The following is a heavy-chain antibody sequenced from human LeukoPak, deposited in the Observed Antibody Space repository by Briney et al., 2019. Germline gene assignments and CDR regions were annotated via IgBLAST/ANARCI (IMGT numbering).Heavy chain of an antibody. Sequence: PSETLSLTCNVFGGSISGYYWSWIRQPAWKGLEWIGRLYGSATIKYNPSLRSRLSLSGDTSKNQFSLKLSSVTAADTAVYYCAREARLASAAGLDVWGQGTMVTVS. J-gene: IGHJ6*02. CDR1: GGSISGYY. CDR2: LYGSATI. D-gene: IGHD5-12*01. V-gene: IGHV4-4*07. CDR3: AREARLASAAGLDV.